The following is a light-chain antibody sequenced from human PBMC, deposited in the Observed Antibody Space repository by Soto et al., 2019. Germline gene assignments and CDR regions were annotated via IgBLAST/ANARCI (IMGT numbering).Light chain of an antibody. Sequence: EIVMTQSPATLSVSPGERATLSCRASQSVYSNLAWYQQKPGQAPRLLIYGTSTRATGIPARFSGSGSGTEFSLTISSLQSEDFAVYYCQQYNNWPLTFGVGTKVEIK. J-gene: IGKJ4*01. CDR2: GTS. V-gene: IGKV3-15*01. CDR1: QSVYSN. CDR3: QQYNNWPLT.